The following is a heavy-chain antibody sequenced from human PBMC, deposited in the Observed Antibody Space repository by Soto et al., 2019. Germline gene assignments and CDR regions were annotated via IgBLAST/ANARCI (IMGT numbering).Heavy chain of an antibody. V-gene: IGHV3-30*18. Sequence: GGSXRLSCASSGFTFSSYCMHWVRQAPGKGLEWVAVISYDGSNKYYADSVKGRFTISRDNSKNTLYLQMNSLRAEDTAVYYCEKDRSIFGVVIADYWGQGTLVTVSS. CDR1: GFTFSSYC. CDR2: ISYDGSNK. J-gene: IGHJ4*02. D-gene: IGHD3-3*01. CDR3: EKDRSIFGVVIADY.